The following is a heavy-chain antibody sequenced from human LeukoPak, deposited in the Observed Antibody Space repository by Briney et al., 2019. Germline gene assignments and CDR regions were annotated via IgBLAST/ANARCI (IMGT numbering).Heavy chain of an antibody. Sequence: PSGTLSLTCAVSGGSISSSNWWSWVRQPPGKGLEWIGEIYHSGSTNYNPSLKSRVTISVDKSKNQFSLKLSSVTAADTAVHYCARGNLEGNWNDLLAPYGGQGTLVTVSS. J-gene: IGHJ4*02. CDR1: GGSISSSNW. V-gene: IGHV4-4*02. CDR2: IYHSGST. D-gene: IGHD1-20*01. CDR3: ARGNLEGNWNDLLAPY.